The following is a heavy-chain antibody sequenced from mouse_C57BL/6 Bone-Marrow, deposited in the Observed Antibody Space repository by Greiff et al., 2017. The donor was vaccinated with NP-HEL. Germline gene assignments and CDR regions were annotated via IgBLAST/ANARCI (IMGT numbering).Heavy chain of an antibody. CDR1: GYSFTGYY. V-gene: IGHV1-42*01. Sequence: EVQLQQPGSELVKPGASVKISCKASGYSFTGYYMNWVKQSPEKSLEWIGEINSSTGGSTYNQKFKAKATLTVDKSSSTAYMQLKSLTSEDSAVYYCARMGGTMDYWGQGTSVTVSS. CDR2: INSSTGGS. CDR3: ARMGGTMDY. J-gene: IGHJ4*01.